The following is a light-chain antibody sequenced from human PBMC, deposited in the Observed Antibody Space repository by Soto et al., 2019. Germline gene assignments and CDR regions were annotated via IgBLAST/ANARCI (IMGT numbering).Light chain of an antibody. Sequence: DIQMTQSPSTLSASVGDRVTITCRASQSISSWLAWYQQKPGKAPKLLIYDASILESGVPSRFSGSGSGTEFTLTISSLQPDDFATYYCQPYTSYPYTFGQGTKLEIK. CDR3: QPYTSYPYT. CDR1: QSISSW. V-gene: IGKV1-5*01. J-gene: IGKJ2*01. CDR2: DAS.